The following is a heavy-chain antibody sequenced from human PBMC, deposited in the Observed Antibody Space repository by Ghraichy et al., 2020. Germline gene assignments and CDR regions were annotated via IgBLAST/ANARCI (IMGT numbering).Heavy chain of an antibody. CDR3: AKDPAGPAAEPFDY. J-gene: IGHJ4*02. D-gene: IGHD6-13*01. Sequence: GGSLRLSYAASGFTFSSYGMHWVRQAPGKGLEWVAVISYDGSNKYYADSVKGRFTISRDNSKNTLYLQMNSLRAEDTAVYYCAKDPAGPAAEPFDYWGQGTLVTVSS. V-gene: IGHV3-30*18. CDR2: ISYDGSNK. CDR1: GFTFSSYG.